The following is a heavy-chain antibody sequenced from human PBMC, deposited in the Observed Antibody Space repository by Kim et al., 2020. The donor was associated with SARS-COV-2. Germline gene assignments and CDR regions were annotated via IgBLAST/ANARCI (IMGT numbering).Heavy chain of an antibody. D-gene: IGHD6-13*01. V-gene: IGHV4-4*07. J-gene: IGHJ6*03. CDR1: GGSISSYY. Sequence: SETLSLTCTVSGGSISSYYWSWIRQPAGKGLEWIGRIYTSGSTNYNPSLKSRVTMSVDTSKNQFSLKLSSVTAADTAVYYCAGALAAAGYYYMDVWGKGTTVTVSS. CDR3: AGALAAAGYYYMDV. CDR2: IYTSGST.